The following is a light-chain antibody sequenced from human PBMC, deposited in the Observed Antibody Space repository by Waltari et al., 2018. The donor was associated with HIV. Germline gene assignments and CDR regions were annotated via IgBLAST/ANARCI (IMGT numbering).Light chain of an antibody. V-gene: IGKV6-21*01. Sequence: EIVLTQSLDFQSVTPREKVTITCRASQNIGESLHWYQQKPDQSPTLLIKFASQSFSGVPSRFSGSGSGTDFTLTISSLEAEDAATYYCLQSTTLPYTFGQGTKLEIK. CDR1: QNIGES. J-gene: IGKJ2*01. CDR2: FAS. CDR3: LQSTTLPYT.